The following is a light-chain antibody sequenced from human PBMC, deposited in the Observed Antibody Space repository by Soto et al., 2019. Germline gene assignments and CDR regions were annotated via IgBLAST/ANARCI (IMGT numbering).Light chain of an antibody. V-gene: IGLV2-14*01. CDR1: SSDVGGYNY. Sequence: QSALTQPASVSGSPVQSITISCTGTSSDVGGYNYVSWYQQHPGKAPKLMIYDVSNRPSGVSNRFSGSKSGNTASLTISGLQAEDEADYYCSSYTSSSTPVVFGGGTKRTVL. J-gene: IGLJ2*01. CDR2: DVS. CDR3: SSYTSSSTPVV.